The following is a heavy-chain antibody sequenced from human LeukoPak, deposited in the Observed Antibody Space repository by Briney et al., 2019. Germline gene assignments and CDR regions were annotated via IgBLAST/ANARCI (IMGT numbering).Heavy chain of an antibody. J-gene: IGHJ3*02. CDR3: ARDGSGCSSTSCFDAFDI. D-gene: IGHD2-2*01. CDR2: IIPIFGTA. CDR1: GGTFSSYA. V-gene: IGHV1-69*13. Sequence: GASVKVSCKASGGTFSSYAISWVRQAPGQGPEWMGGIIPIFGTANYAQKFQGRVTITADESTSTAYMELSSLRSEDTAVYYCARDGSGCSSTSCFDAFDIWGQGTMVTVSS.